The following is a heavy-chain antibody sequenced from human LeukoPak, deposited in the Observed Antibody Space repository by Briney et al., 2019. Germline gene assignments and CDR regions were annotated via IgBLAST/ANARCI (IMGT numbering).Heavy chain of an antibody. CDR2: INPSGGST. D-gene: IGHD6-6*01. CDR1: GYTFTSYY. J-gene: IGHJ4*02. V-gene: IGHV1-46*01. Sequence: ASVTVSCKASGYTFTSYYMHWVRQAPGQGLEWMGIINPSGGSTSYAQKFQGRVTMTRDTSTSTVYMELSSLRSEDTAVYYCVRGFGAKEYSSSWGVDYWGQGTLVTVSS. CDR3: VRGFGAKEYSSSWGVDY.